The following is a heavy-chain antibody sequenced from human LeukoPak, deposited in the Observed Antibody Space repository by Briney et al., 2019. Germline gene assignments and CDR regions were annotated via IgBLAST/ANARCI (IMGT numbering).Heavy chain of an antibody. CDR3: AKGVGYYGSGSYFGYFDY. Sequence: GGSLRLSCAASGFTFSSYGMRWVRQAPGKGLEWVAVISYDGSNKYYADSVKGRFTISRDNSKNTLYLQMNSPRAEDTAVYYCAKGVGYYGSGSYFGYFDYWGQGTLVTVSS. V-gene: IGHV3-30*18. CDR1: GFTFSSYG. D-gene: IGHD3-10*01. CDR2: ISYDGSNK. J-gene: IGHJ4*02.